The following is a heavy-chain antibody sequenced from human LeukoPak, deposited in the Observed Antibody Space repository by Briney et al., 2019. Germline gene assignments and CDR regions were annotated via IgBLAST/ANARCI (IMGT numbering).Heavy chain of an antibody. CDR2: INHSGST. D-gene: IGHD4-17*01. CDR1: GGSFSGYY. CDR3: ARGPYDYGDYVSAGPDY. J-gene: IGHJ4*02. Sequence: PSETLSLTCAVYGGSFSGYYWSWIRQPPGKGLEWIGEINHSGSTNYNPSLKGRVTISVDTSKNQFSLKVNPVTAADTAVYYCARGPYDYGDYVSAGPDYWGQGTLVTVSS. V-gene: IGHV4-34*01.